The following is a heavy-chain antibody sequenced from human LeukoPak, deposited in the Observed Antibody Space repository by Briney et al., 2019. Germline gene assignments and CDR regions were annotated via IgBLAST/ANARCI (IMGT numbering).Heavy chain of an antibody. Sequence: SETLSLTCTVSGGSISSYYWSWIRQPPGKGLEWIGYIYYSGSTNYNPSLKSRVTISVDTSKNQFSLKLSSVTAADTAVYYCARRNTVAGLRGYNWFDPRGQGTLVTVSS. CDR1: GGSISSYY. CDR2: IYYSGST. J-gene: IGHJ5*02. CDR3: ARRNTVAGLRGYNWFDP. D-gene: IGHD6-19*01. V-gene: IGHV4-59*01.